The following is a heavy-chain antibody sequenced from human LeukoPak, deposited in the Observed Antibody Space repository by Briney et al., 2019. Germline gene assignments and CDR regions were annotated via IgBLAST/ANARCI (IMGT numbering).Heavy chain of an antibody. J-gene: IGHJ4*02. CDR3: AKVDYWSPENCLDS. Sequence: QPGGSLRLSCAASGFPFGSYAMTWVRQAPGKGLESVSVITDGADTYYADSVKGRFTISRDNSQNTVHLQMDNLRADDTAVYYCAKVDYWSPENCLDSWGQGTLVTVSS. CDR2: ITDGADT. CDR1: GFPFGSYA. D-gene: IGHD1-1*01. V-gene: IGHV3-23*01.